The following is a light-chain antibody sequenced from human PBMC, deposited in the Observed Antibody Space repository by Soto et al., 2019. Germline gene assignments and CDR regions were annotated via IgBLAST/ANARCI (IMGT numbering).Light chain of an antibody. CDR1: QSISSN. V-gene: IGKV3-15*01. CDR3: QQHNNWPPWT. J-gene: IGKJ1*01. CDR2: STS. Sequence: EIGMTQSPATLSVSPGERATLTCRASQSISSNLAWYQQKPGQAPRLLIYSTSTRATGVPARFSGSGSGSEFTLTISSLQSEDSAVYYCQQHNNWPPWTFGQGTKVEI.